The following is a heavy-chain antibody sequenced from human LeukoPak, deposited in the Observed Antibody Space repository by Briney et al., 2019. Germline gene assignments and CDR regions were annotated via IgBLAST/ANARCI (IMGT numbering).Heavy chain of an antibody. Sequence: PSETLSLTCTVSGGSISSYYWSWIRQPAGKGLEWIGYIYYSGSTNYNPSLKSRVTISVDTSKNQFALKLSSVTAEDTAVYYCAREESEWFGKKYFQHWGQGTLVTVSS. CDR3: AREESEWFGKKYFQH. CDR1: GGSISSYY. J-gene: IGHJ1*01. D-gene: IGHD3-10*01. V-gene: IGHV4-59*01. CDR2: IYYSGST.